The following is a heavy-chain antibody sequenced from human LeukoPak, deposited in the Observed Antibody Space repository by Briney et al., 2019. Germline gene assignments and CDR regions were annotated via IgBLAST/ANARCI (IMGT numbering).Heavy chain of an antibody. CDR1: GGSISSYY. V-gene: IGHV4-59*01. CDR2: IYNSGST. J-gene: IGHJ4*02. D-gene: IGHD2-21*01. CDR3: ARVQDMGGYCLIDY. Sequence: SETLSLTCTVSGGSISSYYWSWIRQPPGKGLEWIAYIYNSGSTNYNPALKSRVTISVDTSKNQVSLKLSSVTAADTAVYHCARVQDMGGYCLIDYWGQGTLVTVSS.